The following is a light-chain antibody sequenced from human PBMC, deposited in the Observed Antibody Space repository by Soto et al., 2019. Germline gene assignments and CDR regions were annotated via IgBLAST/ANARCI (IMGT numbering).Light chain of an antibody. CDR1: QTGFSTY. CDR2: GAS. Sequence: EIVLTQSPGTLSLSPGERATLSCRASQTGFSTYLAWFQQKPGQAPRLLIYGASTRAAGIPDRFSGSGSATDFTLTISRLEPEDFAVYYCHQYGSSPWTLGHGTLVE. CDR3: HQYGSSPWT. J-gene: IGKJ1*01. V-gene: IGKV3-20*01.